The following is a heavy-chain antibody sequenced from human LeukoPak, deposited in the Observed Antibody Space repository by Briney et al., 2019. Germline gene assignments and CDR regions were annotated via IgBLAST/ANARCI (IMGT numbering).Heavy chain of an antibody. D-gene: IGHD3-10*01. CDR1: GGSISSYY. CDR2: IYTSGST. J-gene: IGHJ4*02. CDR3: ARDGYYYGSGSSGFDY. V-gene: IGHV4-4*07. Sequence: SETLSLTCTVSGGSISSYYWSWIRQPAGKGLEWIGRIYTSGSTIYNPSLKSRVTMSVDTSKNQFSLKLSSVTAADTAVYYCARDGYYYGSGSSGFDYWGQGTLVTVSS.